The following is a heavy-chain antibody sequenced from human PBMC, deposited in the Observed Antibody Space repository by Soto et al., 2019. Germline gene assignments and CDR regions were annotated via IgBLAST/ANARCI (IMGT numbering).Heavy chain of an antibody. J-gene: IGHJ5*02. Sequence: ASMQVSCQASVYAFPSNGISWVRQAPGQGLEWMGWISAYNGNTNYAQKLQGRVTMTTDTSTSTAYMELRSLRSDDTAVYYCARDRLQWLASSIWFDPWGQGTLVTVS. D-gene: IGHD6-19*01. CDR2: ISAYNGNT. CDR1: VYAFPSNG. CDR3: ARDRLQWLASSIWFDP. V-gene: IGHV1-18*04.